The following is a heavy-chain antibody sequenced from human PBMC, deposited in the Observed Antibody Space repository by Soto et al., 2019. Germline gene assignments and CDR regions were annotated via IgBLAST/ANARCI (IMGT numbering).Heavy chain of an antibody. CDR1: GFSLGSYW. CDR2: IKKDGSRT. D-gene: IGHD2-8*01. CDR3: ARDVSPGTSTLYLDAFDI. Sequence: EAQLVESGGGLVQPGGSLRLSCEASGFSLGSYWMTWVRQAPGKGLEWVANIKKDGSRTSYLDSVRGRFTISRDNVGNSLSLQMDSLRAEDTGLYFCARDVSPGTSTLYLDAFDIWCQGTMVTVSS. V-gene: IGHV3-7*05. J-gene: IGHJ3*02.